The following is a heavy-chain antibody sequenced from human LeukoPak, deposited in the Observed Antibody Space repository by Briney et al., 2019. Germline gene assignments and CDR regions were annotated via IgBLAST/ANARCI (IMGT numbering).Heavy chain of an antibody. CDR1: GFTFSTYN. D-gene: IGHD3-22*01. CDR2: ISKSSSTI. Sequence: GGSLRLSCAASGFTFSTYNMNWVRQPPGKGLEWISYISKSSSTIYYADSVKGRFTISRDNAKNSLYLQMNSLRAEDTAVYYCARGGYYYDSSGYPFDFWGQGTLVTVSS. J-gene: IGHJ4*02. CDR3: ARGGYYYDSSGYPFDF. V-gene: IGHV3-48*01.